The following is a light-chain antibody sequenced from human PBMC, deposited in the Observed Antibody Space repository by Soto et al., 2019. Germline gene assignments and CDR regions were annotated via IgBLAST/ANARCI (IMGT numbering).Light chain of an antibody. CDR2: GAS. Sequence: EIVMTQSPAPLSVSPGERATLSCRASQSVSSNLAWYQQKPGQAPRLLIYGASTRATGIPARFSGSRSGTEFTLTISSLQSEDFAVYYCQQYNNWPRTFGQGTKLEIK. V-gene: IGKV3-15*01. CDR1: QSVSSN. J-gene: IGKJ2*01. CDR3: QQYNNWPRT.